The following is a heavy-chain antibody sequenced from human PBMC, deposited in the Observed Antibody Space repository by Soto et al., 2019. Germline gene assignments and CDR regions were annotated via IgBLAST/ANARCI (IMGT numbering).Heavy chain of an antibody. CDR1: GFTFSSYG. V-gene: IGHV3-30*18. CDR2: ISYDGSNK. J-gene: IGHJ6*02. CDR3: AKDGIVGATRGDYYYGMDV. Sequence: PGGSLRLSCAASGFTFSSYGMHWVRQAPGKGLEWVAVISYDGSNKYYADSVKGRFTISRDNSKNTLYLQMNSLRAEDTAVYYCAKDGIVGATRGDYYYGMDVWGQGTTVTVSS. D-gene: IGHD1-26*01.